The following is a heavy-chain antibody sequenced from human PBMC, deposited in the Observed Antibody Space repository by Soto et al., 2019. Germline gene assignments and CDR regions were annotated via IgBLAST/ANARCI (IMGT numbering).Heavy chain of an antibody. CDR1: GYTYTIYY. CDR2: INPSGGST. V-gene: IGHV1-46*03. D-gene: IGHD2-2*01. J-gene: IGHJ6*03. Sequence: GASVKVSCKASGYTYTIYYMHWVRQAQGQGLEWMGIINPSGGSTSYAQKFQGRVTMTRDTSTSTVYMELSSLRSEDTAVYYCARGLSVVVPAAIDYYYYMDVWGKGTTVTVSS. CDR3: ARGLSVVVPAAIDYYYYMDV.